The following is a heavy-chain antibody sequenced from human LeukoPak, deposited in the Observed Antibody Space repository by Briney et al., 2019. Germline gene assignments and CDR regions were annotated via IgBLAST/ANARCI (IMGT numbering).Heavy chain of an antibody. CDR3: ARGDSGYDWPFDY. CDR1: GFTVSNYA. D-gene: IGHD5-12*01. CDR2: IPYDGSER. J-gene: IGHJ4*02. V-gene: IGHV3-30*01. Sequence: PGGSLRLSCAASGFTVSNYAMHWVRQAPGRGLEWVTVIPYDGSERYYADSVKGRFTVSRDNSKNTLSLQMTSLRPEDTAVYYCARGDSGYDWPFDYWGQGILVTVSS.